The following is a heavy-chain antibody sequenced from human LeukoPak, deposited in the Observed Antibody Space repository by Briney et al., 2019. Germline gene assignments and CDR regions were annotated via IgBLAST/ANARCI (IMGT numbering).Heavy chain of an antibody. V-gene: IGHV4-34*01. CDR2: INHSGST. Sequence: SETLSLTCAVYGGSFSAYYWSWIRQPPGKGLEWIGEINHSGSTNYNPSLKSRVTISVDTSKNQFSLKLSSVTAADTAVYYCARGHTYYYGSGSYYPFGYWGQGTLVTVSS. J-gene: IGHJ4*02. CDR1: GGSFSAYY. D-gene: IGHD3-10*01. CDR3: ARGHTYYYGSGSYYPFGY.